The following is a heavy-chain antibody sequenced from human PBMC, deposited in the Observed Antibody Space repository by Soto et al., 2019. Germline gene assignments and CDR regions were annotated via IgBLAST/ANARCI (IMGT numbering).Heavy chain of an antibody. D-gene: IGHD3-10*01. CDR1: GGSISSSNW. Sequence: PSETLSLTCAVSGGSISSSNWWSWVRQPPGKGLEWIGEIYHSGSTNYNPSLKSRVTISVDKSKNQFSLKLSSVTAADTAVYYCAREVEFFFSIVLVYYSRGLDVRGKRTTATVPS. V-gene: IGHV4-4*02. CDR2: IYHSGST. CDR3: AREVEFFFSIVLVYYSRGLDV. J-gene: IGHJ6*04.